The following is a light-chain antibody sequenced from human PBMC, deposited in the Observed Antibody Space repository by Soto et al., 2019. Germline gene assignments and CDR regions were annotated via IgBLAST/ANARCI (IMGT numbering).Light chain of an antibody. CDR1: QSIGYW. V-gene: IGKV1-5*01. Sequence: DILMTQSPSRLSASVGDRLTITCRASQSIGYWLAWYQQKPGKAPKLLIYAASTLETGVPSRFSGSGFGAEFTLTIASLQPDDSATYYCQQYNSFSKTFGRGTKVEIK. CDR3: QQYNSFSKT. CDR2: AAS. J-gene: IGKJ4*02.